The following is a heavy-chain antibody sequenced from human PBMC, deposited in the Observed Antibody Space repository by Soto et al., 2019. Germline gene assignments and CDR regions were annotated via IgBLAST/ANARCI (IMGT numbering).Heavy chain of an antibody. CDR1: GGSFSGYY. V-gene: IGHV4-34*01. J-gene: IGHJ4*02. CDR2: INHSGST. D-gene: IGHD6-19*01. Sequence: SETLSLTCAVYGGSFSGYYWSWIRQPPGKGLEWIGEINHSGSTNYNPSLKSRVTMSVDTSKNQFSLKLSSVTAADTAVYYCARGAKQWLVRYFDYWGQGTLVTFSS. CDR3: ARGAKQWLVRYFDY.